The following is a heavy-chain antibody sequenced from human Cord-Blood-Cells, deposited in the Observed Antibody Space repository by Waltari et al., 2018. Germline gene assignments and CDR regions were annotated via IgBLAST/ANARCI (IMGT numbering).Heavy chain of an antibody. CDR1: GGSISSYY. CDR2: IYYSRST. CDR3: ARSSRYYYGSGSPYFAY. Sequence: QVQLQESGPGLVKPSETLSLTCTVSGGSISSYYWSWIRQPPGKGLAWIGYIYYSRSTSFSPSLKRRVSISVATSKNQFSLQLSAVTAADTAVYYCARSSRYYYGSGSPYFAYWGQGTLVTVSS. J-gene: IGHJ4*02. V-gene: IGHV4-59*01. D-gene: IGHD3-10*01.